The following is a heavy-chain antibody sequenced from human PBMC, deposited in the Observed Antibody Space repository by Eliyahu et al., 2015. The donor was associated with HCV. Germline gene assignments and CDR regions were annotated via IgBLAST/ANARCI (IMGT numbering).Heavy chain of an antibody. D-gene: IGHD6-19*01. CDR3: ASGGGGIAVAGTGGWFDP. CDR1: GGSIXSYY. J-gene: IGHJ5*02. Sequence: QVQLQESGPGLVKPSETLSLTCTVSGGSIXSYYWSWIRQPPGKGLEWIGYIHYSGSTHYHPSLKSRVTVSVDTSRNQFSLKLSSVTAADTAVYYCASGGGGIAVAGTGGWFDPWGQGTLVTVSS. V-gene: IGHV4-59*01. CDR2: IHYSGST.